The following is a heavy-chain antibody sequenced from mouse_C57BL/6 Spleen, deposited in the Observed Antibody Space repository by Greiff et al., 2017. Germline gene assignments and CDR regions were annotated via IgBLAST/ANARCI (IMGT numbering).Heavy chain of an antibody. V-gene: IGHV1-62-2*01. CDR3: ARHEGLIYDGYSWFAY. J-gene: IGHJ3*01. Sequence: VQLQQSGAELVKPGASVKLSCKASGYTFTEYTIHWVKQRSGQGLEWIGWFYPGSGSIKYNEKFKDKATLTAYKSSSTVYMELSSLTSEDSAVYFCARHEGLIYDGYSWFAYWGQGTLVTVSA. CDR2: FYPGSGSI. CDR1: GYTFTEYT. D-gene: IGHD2-3*01.